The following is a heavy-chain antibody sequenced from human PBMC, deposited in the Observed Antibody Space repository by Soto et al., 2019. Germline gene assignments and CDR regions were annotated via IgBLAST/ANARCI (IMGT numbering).Heavy chain of an antibody. CDR3: XXXRDFXHDAXXI. V-gene: IGHV4-59*01. D-gene: IGHD3-3*01. CDR1: GGSISSYY. J-gene: IGHJ3*02. CDR2: IYYSGST. Sequence: XSLTCTVSGGSISSYYWSWIRQPPGKGLEWIGYIYYSGSTNYNPSLKSRVTISVDTSKNQFSLKLSSVTAADTAVYYCXXXRDFXHDAXXIWXXGTMVTVSS.